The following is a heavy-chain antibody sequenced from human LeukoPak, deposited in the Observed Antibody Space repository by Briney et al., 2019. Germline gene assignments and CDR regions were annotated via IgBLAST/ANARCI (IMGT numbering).Heavy chain of an antibody. Sequence: SETLSLTCGVSGGSVSSTNWWTWTRQPPGKGLEWIGEFHLDGRTNFNPSLKSRLTMSVDLSENHVSLKLTSVTAADTAVYYCAREGGFYRPLDYSGQGTLVTVSS. CDR1: GGSVSSTNW. V-gene: IGHV4-4*02. J-gene: IGHJ4*02. CDR2: FHLDGRT. CDR3: AREGGFYRPLDY. D-gene: IGHD6-25*01.